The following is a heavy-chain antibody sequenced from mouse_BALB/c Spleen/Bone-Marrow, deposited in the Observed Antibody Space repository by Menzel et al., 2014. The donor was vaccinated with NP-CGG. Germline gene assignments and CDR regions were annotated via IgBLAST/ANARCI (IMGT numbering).Heavy chain of an antibody. J-gene: IGHJ4*01. Sequence: EVKLMESGGGLVQPGGSLRLSCATSGFTFTDYYMSWVRQPPGKALEWLGFIRNKANGYTTEYSASVKGRLTISRDNSQSILYLQMNTLRAEDSATYYCARGDYYAMDYWGQGTSVTVSS. CDR3: ARGDYYAMDY. CDR2: IRNKANGYTT. V-gene: IGHV7-3*02. CDR1: GFTFTDYY.